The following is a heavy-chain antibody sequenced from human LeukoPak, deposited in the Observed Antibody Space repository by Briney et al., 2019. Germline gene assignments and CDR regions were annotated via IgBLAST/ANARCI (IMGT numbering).Heavy chain of an antibody. D-gene: IGHD3-10*01. CDR3: ARDRGFRESYFDY. V-gene: IGHV4-39*07. CDR1: GGSISSYY. J-gene: IGHJ4*02. Sequence: SETLSLTCTVSGGSISSYYWGWIRQPPGKGLEWIGSIYYSGSTYYNPSLKSRVTISVDTSKNQFSLKLSSVTAADTAVYYCARDRGFRESYFDYWGQGTLVTVSS. CDR2: IYYSGST.